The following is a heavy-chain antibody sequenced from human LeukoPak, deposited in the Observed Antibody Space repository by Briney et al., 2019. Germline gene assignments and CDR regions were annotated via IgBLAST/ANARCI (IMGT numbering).Heavy chain of an antibody. D-gene: IGHD3-10*01. V-gene: IGHV4-34*01. CDR2: INHSGST. J-gene: IGHJ4*02. CDR1: GGSFSGYY. Sequence: SETLSLTCAVYGGSFSGYYWSWIRQPPGKGLEWIGEINHSGSTNYNPSLKSRVTISVDTSKNQFSLKLSSVAAADTAVYYCARAVLLWFGELPYFDYWGQGTLVTVSS. CDR3: ARAVLLWFGELPYFDY.